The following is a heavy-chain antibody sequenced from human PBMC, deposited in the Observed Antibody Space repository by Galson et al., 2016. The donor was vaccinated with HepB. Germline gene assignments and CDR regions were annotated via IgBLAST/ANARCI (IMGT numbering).Heavy chain of an antibody. CDR3: ARGEGFDY. J-gene: IGHJ4*02. V-gene: IGHV3-48*01. CDR2: ISSAGETI. CDR1: GFSFSIFS. Sequence: SLRLSCAASGFSFSIFSLNWVRQAPGKGLEWVSYISSAGETIYYADSVKGRFTISRDSSKNTLYLQLNSLRAEDTAVYYCARGEGFDYWGQGTLVTVSS. D-gene: IGHD1-26*01.